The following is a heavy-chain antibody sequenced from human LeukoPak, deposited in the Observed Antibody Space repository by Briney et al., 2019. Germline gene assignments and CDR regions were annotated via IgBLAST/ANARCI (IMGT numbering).Heavy chain of an antibody. D-gene: IGHD3-10*01. CDR2: IYHSGST. CDR1: GGSISSSKW. J-gene: IGHJ5*02. V-gene: IGHV4-4*02. CDR3: ARVNFGAGSSNWFDP. Sequence: PSETLSLTCAVSGGSISSSKWWSWVRQPPEKGLEWTGEIYHSGSTNYNPSLKSRVTISVDKSKSQFSLKLSSVTAADTAVYYCARVNFGAGSSNWFDPWGQGTLVTVSS.